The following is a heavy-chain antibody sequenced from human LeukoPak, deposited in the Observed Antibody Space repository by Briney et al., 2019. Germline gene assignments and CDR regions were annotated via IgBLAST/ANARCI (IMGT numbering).Heavy chain of an antibody. CDR1: GDSVSSNSAA. CDR3: ARDNGAYGSAGYFDY. J-gene: IGHJ4*02. V-gene: IGHV6-1*01. D-gene: IGHD6-19*01. Sequence: SQTLSLTCAISGDSVSSNSAAWNWIRQSPSRGLEWLGRTYYRSKWYNDYAVSVKSRITINPDTSKNQFSLQLNSVTPEDTAMFYCARDNGAYGSAGYFDYWGQGTLVTVSS. CDR2: TYYRSKWYN.